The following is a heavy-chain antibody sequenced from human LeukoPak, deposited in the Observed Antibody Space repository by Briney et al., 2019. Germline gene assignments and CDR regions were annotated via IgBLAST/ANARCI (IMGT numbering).Heavy chain of an antibody. CDR1: GGSISSYY. J-gene: IGHJ4*02. Sequence: PSETLSLTCTVSGGSISSYYWSWIRQPPGQGLEWIGYIYYSGSTNYNPSLKSRVTISVDTSKNQFSLKLSSVTAADTAVYYCARLPYSSSWYVDYWGQGTLVTVSS. D-gene: IGHD6-13*01. CDR3: ARLPYSSSWYVDY. V-gene: IGHV4-59*08. CDR2: IYYSGST.